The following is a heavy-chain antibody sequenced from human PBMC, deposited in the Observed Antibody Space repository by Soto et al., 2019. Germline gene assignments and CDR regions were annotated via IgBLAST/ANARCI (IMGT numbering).Heavy chain of an antibody. V-gene: IGHV3-30-3*01. CDR3: ARDKDQYDFWGGTLDS. CDR2: ISYDGGNK. CDR1: NFVLSVYS. J-gene: IGHJ4*02. Sequence: QLVESGGGVVQPGRSLKLSCTASNFVLSVYSLHWVRQAPGKGLEWVALISYDGGNKYYADSVKGRFTISRDNSKNTLYLQMNSLRREDTSVYYCARDKDQYDFWGGTLDSWGQGTLVTVSS. D-gene: IGHD3-3*01.